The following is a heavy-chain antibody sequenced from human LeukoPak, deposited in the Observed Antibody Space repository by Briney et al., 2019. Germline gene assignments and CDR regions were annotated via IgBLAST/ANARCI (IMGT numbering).Heavy chain of an antibody. Sequence: GRPLRLSCAASGFTFSSYGMHWVRQAPGKGLEWVAVISYDGSNKYYADSVKGRFTISRDNSKNTLYLHMNSLRAEDTAVYYCASDYSNYGSYFDYWGQGTLVTVSS. CDR2: ISYDGSNK. V-gene: IGHV3-30*03. CDR1: GFTFSSYG. CDR3: ASDYSNYGSYFDY. J-gene: IGHJ4*02. D-gene: IGHD4-4*01.